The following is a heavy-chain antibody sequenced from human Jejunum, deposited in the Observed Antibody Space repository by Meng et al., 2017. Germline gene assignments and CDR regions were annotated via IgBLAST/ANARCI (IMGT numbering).Heavy chain of an antibody. Sequence: QVQLVQSGAEEKKSGASVKVSCKASGYTFSDYYMHWVRQAPGQGLEWMGRINPISGDTNYAQKFQGRVTMTRDTSISTAYMELSSLTSDDTAEYYCARENYDISGYYYSTFWGQGSLVTVSS. CDR2: INPISGDT. V-gene: IGHV1-2*06. J-gene: IGHJ4*02. D-gene: IGHD3-22*01. CDR1: GYTFSDYY. CDR3: ARENYDISGYYYSTF.